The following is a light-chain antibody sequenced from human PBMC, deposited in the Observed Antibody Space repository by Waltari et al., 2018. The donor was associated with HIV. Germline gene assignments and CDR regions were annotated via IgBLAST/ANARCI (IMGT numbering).Light chain of an antibody. J-gene: IGKJ2*02. CDR3: QQYFTTPWT. V-gene: IGKV4-1*01. CDR1: QSVLYNSNNKNY. Sequence: DIVMSQSPDSLAVSLGERATINCKSSQSVLYNSNNKNYLAWYQQKPGQPPHLLIYWASTRESGVPCRCSGSGSGTDFTLTISSLQAEDVAVYYCQQYFTTPWTFGQGTKLEIK. CDR2: WAS.